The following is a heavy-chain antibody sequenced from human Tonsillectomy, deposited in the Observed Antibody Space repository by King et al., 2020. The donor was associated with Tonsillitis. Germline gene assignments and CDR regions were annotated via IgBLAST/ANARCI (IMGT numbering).Heavy chain of an antibody. CDR2: ISGSGDST. Sequence: VQLVESGGGLAQPGGSLRLSCAASGFTFSNYGMSWVRQAPGKGLEWVSAISGSGDSTSYADSVKGRFTISRDNSTNTLYLQMNSLRAEDTAVDYCARDLVSRVVTALLDLWGRGTLVTVSS. CDR1: GFTFSNYG. V-gene: IGHV3-23*04. CDR3: ARDLVSRVVTALLDL. D-gene: IGHD2-21*02. J-gene: IGHJ2*01.